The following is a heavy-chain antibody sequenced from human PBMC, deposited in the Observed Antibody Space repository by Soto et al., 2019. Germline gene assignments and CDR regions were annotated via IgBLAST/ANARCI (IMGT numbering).Heavy chain of an antibody. J-gene: IGHJ6*02. CDR2: IRSKAYGGTT. D-gene: IGHD6-13*01. V-gene: IGHV3-49*03. CDR3: TRDIVAAGNPNLHYYYGMDV. Sequence: GGSLRLSCTASGFTFGDYAMSWFRQAPGKGLEWVGFIRSKAYGGTTEYAASVKGRFTISRDDSKSIAHLQMNSLKTEDTAVYYCTRDIVAAGNPNLHYYYGMDVWGQGTTVTVSS. CDR1: GFTFGDYA.